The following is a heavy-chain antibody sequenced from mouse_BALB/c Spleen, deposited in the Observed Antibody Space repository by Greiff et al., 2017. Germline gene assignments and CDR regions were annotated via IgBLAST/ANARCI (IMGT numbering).Heavy chain of an antibody. CDR1: GFTFSSYT. CDR2: ISNGGGST. CDR3: ARETMITTGYAMDY. J-gene: IGHJ4*01. D-gene: IGHD2-4*01. Sequence: EVKLVESGGGLVQPGGSLKLSCAASGFTFSSYTMSWVRQTPEKRLEWVAYISNGGGSTYYPDTVKGRFTISRDNAKNTLYLEMSSLRSEDTAMYYCARETMITTGYAMDYWGQGTSVTVSS. V-gene: IGHV5-12-2*01.